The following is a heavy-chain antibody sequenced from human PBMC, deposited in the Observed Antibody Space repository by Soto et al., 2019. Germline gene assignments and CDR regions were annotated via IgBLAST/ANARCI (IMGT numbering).Heavy chain of an antibody. J-gene: IGHJ4*02. CDR1: DGSNRGGHCY. Sequence: SETLSQTVIVSDGSNRGGHCYWSWIRQPPGKGLEWIGYIYYSGSTYYNPSLKSRVTISVDTSKNQFSLKLSSVTAADTAVYYCAREGHSSSSDYWGQGTLVTVSS. CDR3: AREGHSSSSDY. D-gene: IGHD6-6*01. CDR2: IYYSGST. V-gene: IGHV4-30-4*01.